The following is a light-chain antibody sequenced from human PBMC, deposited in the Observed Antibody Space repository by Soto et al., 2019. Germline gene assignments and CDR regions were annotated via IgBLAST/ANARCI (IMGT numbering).Light chain of an antibody. V-gene: IGLV2-14*01. CDR2: EVS. Sequence: QSVLTQPASVSGSPGQSITISCTGTSSDVGAYRYVSWYQQHPGKAPKLIIYEVSNRPSGVSNRFSASKSGNTASLTVSELQAEDEADYYCSSYTTTNTLVFGTGTKLTVL. CDR1: SSDVGAYRY. J-gene: IGLJ1*01. CDR3: SSYTTTNTLV.